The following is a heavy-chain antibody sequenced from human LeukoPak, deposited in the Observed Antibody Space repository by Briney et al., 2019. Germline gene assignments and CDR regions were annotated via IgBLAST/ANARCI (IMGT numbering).Heavy chain of an antibody. V-gene: IGHV6-1*01. CDR2: IYYSGKRYN. Sequence: SQTLSLTCAISGGSVSRNSAAWNWIRQSPSRGLEWLGRIYYSGKRYNDYSVTVKSRMTINPDTSKNQYSLQLNSVTPKDTAIYYSAGDRVGSAVESDYYYYYMDVWGKGTTVTVSS. J-gene: IGHJ6*03. CDR1: GGSVSRNSAA. CDR3: AGDRVGSAVESDYYYYYMDV. D-gene: IGHD1-26*01.